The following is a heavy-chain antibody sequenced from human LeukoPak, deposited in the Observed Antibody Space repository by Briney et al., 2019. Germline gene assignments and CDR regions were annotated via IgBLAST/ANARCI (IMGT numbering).Heavy chain of an antibody. V-gene: IGHV3-30-3*01. Sequence: GGSLRLSCAASGFTLSSYAMHWVRQAPGKGLEWVAVILYDGSNKYYADSVKGRFTISRDNSKNTLYLQMNSLRAEDTAVYYCARDDLRNYYDSSGYYSYWGQGTLVTVSS. CDR1: GFTLSSYA. CDR2: ILYDGSNK. D-gene: IGHD3-22*01. CDR3: ARDDLRNYYDSSGYYSY. J-gene: IGHJ4*02.